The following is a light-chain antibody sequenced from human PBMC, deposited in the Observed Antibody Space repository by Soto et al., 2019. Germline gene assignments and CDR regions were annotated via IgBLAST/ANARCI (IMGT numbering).Light chain of an antibody. CDR1: ISDVGRYNL. Sequence: QDVLTQPASVSGSPGQSITISCTGTISDVGRYNLVSWYQQHPDKAPKLIIYEDIERPSGVSHRFSGSTSGNTASLTISGLQTEDEAKYFCCSYAGGASVVFGGGTKLTVL. V-gene: IGLV2-23*01. CDR3: CSYAGGASVV. J-gene: IGLJ2*01. CDR2: EDI.